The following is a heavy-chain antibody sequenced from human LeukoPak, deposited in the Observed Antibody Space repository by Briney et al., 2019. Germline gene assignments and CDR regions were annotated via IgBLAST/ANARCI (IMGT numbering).Heavy chain of an antibody. J-gene: IGHJ4*02. CDR2: IYYSGST. CDR3: SRGGLSSNFDY. CDR1: GGSISSSSYY. Sequence: SETLSLTCTVSGGSISSSSYYWGWIRQPPGKGLEWIGSIYYSGSTYYNPSLKSRVTMSVDTSKNQFSLKLSSVTAADTAVYYCSRGGLSSNFDYWGQGTLVTVSS. V-gene: IGHV4-39*07.